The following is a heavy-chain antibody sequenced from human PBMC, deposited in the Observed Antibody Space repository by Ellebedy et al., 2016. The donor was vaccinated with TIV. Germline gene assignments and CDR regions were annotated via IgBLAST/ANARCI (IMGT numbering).Heavy chain of an antibody. V-gene: IGHV4-34*01. D-gene: IGHD4-17*01. Sequence: SETLSLTCAVYGGSFSGYYWSWIRQPPGKGLEWIGEINHSGSTNYNPSLKSRVTISVDTSKNQFSLKLSSVTAADTAVYYCAYGAELNHDAFDIWGQGTMVTVSS. CDR2: INHSGST. J-gene: IGHJ3*02. CDR3: AYGAELNHDAFDI. CDR1: GGSFSGYY.